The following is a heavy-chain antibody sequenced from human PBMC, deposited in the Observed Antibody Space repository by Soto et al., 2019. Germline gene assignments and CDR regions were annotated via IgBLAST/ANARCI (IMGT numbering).Heavy chain of an antibody. Sequence: GGSLRLSGAASGFTFSSYAMHWARQATGKGLERVAVISYDGSNKYYSDSVKCRFTISRDNSKNTLYLQMNSLRAEDTAVYYCARNGRYGWGSYCYYFYGIGVYDQQSTFT. D-gene: IGHD3-10*01. CDR3: ARNGRYGWGSYCYYFYGIGV. V-gene: IGHV3-30*14. CDR2: ISYDGSNK. J-gene: IGHJ6*02. CDR1: GFTFSSYA.